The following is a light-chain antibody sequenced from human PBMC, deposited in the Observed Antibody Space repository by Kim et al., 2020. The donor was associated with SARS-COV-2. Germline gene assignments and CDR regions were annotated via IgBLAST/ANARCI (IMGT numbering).Light chain of an antibody. CDR3: QVWDSSSDHRVV. CDR2: YDS. V-gene: IGLV3-21*04. Sequence: PGKTASISCGGNSIGSKSVHWYQRRSGQAPVLVSSYDSDRPSGIPERFSGSNSGNTATLTISRVEAGDEAGYYCQVWDSSSDHRVVFGGGTQLTVL. CDR1: SIGSKS. J-gene: IGLJ2*01.